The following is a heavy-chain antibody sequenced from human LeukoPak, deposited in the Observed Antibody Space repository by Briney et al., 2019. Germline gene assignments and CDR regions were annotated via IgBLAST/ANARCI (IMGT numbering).Heavy chain of an antibody. Sequence: PGGSLRLSCAASGFTFSSYSMNWVRQAPGKGLEWVSSISSSSSYIYYADSVKGRFNISRDNAKNSLYLQMNSLRAEDTAVYYCARDGGYCSSTSCYYGIDYWGQGTLVTVFS. V-gene: IGHV3-21*01. CDR2: ISSSSSYI. CDR1: GFTFSSYS. J-gene: IGHJ4*02. D-gene: IGHD2-2*01. CDR3: ARDGGYCSSTSCYYGIDY.